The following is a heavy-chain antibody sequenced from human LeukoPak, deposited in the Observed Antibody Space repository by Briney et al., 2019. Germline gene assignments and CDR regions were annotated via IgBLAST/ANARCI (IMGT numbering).Heavy chain of an antibody. J-gene: IGHJ4*02. CDR2: IYSGGST. V-gene: IGHV3-66*01. D-gene: IGHD3-10*01. CDR1: GFTVSSNY. CDR3: AREYRGEYYFAD. Sequence: GSLTLSCSASGFTVSSNYMSWVRPAPGKELEWVSVIYSGGSTYYADSVKGRFTISRDNSKNTLYLQINSLRAEDTAVYYCAREYRGEYYFADWGQGTLVTVSS.